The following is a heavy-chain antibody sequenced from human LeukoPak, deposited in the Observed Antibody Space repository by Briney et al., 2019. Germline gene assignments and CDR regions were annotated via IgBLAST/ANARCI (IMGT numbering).Heavy chain of an antibody. Sequence: ASVKVSCKASGYTFTGYHMHWVRQAPGQGLEWMGIINPSGGSTSYAQKFQGRVTMTRDMSTSTVYMELSNLRSEDTAVYYCARDHVTNSERKEGDPAGLGYWGQGTLVTVSS. CDR3: ARDHVTNSERKEGDPAGLGY. CDR1: GYTFTGYH. J-gene: IGHJ4*02. CDR2: INPSGGST. D-gene: IGHD2-8*01. V-gene: IGHV1-46*01.